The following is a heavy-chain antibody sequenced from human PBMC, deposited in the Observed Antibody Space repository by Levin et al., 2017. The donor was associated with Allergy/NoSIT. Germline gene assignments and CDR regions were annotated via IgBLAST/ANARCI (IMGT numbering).Heavy chain of an antibody. J-gene: IGHJ4*02. CDR3: ARDHSSGWGFDY. D-gene: IGHD6-19*01. V-gene: IGHV4-39*07. Sequence: GSLRLSCTVSGGSISSSSYYWGWIRQPPGKGLEWIGSIYYSGSTYYNPSLKSRVTISVDTSKNQFSLKLSSVTAADTAVYYCARDHSSGWGFDYWGQGTLVTVSS. CDR2: IYYSGST. CDR1: GGSISSSSYY.